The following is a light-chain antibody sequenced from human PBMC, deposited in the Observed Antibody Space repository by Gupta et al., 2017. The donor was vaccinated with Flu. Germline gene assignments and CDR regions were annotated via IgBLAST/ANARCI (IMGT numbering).Light chain of an antibody. J-gene: IGLJ3*02. CDR3: SAYTTSSTLV. V-gene: IGLV2-14*01. CDR2: EVN. CDR1: NSDFFNYNY. Sequence: TNSDFFNYNYVSWYQHHPGRAPELLIYEVNNRPSGISDRFSGTKSGNTASLTISGLQADDEADYYCSAYTTSSTLVFGGGTKLTVL.